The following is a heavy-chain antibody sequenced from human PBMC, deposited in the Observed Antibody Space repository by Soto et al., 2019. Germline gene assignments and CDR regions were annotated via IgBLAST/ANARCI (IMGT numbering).Heavy chain of an antibody. Sequence: SETLSLTCTVSGGSISSSSYYWGWIRQPPGKGLEWIGSIYYSGSTYYNPSLKSRVTISVDTSKNQFSLKLSSVTTADTAVYYCARQSSGSIVVVTHFDYWGQRTLVTVSS. J-gene: IGHJ4*02. CDR3: ARQSSGSIVVVTHFDY. V-gene: IGHV4-39*01. CDR2: IYYSGST. D-gene: IGHD3-22*01. CDR1: GGSISSSSYY.